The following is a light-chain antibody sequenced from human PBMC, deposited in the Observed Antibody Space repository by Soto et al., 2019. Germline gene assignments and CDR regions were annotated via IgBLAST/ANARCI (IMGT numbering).Light chain of an antibody. CDR3: QQYDNLPIT. V-gene: IGKV1-33*01. J-gene: IGKJ5*01. CDR1: QDISNY. CDR2: DAS. Sequence: DIQMTQSPSSLSASVGDRVTITCQASQDISNYLNWYQQKPGKAPKLLIYDASNLETEVPSRISGSGSGTDFTFTISSLQPEDIAKYYCQQYDNLPITFGQGTRLEIK.